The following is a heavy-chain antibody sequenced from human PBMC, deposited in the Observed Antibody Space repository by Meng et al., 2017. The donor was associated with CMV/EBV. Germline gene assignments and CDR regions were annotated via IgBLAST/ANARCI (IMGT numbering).Heavy chain of an antibody. CDR1: GFTFSSYS. V-gene: IGHV3-21*01. Sequence: GESLKISCAASGFTFSSYSMNWVRQAPGKGLEWVSSISSSSYIYYADSVKGRFTISRDNAKNSLYLQMNSLRAEDTAVYYCARDQTVTIGNYYYGMDVWGQGTTVTVSS. D-gene: IGHD4-11*01. CDR3: ARDQTVTIGNYYYGMDV. J-gene: IGHJ6*02. CDR2: ISSSSYI.